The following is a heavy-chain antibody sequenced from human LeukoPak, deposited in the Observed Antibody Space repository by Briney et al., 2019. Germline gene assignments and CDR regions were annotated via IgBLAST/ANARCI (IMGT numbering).Heavy chain of an antibody. J-gene: IGHJ4*02. CDR2: ISWNSGSI. V-gene: IGHV3-9*01. Sequence: GGSLRLSCAGSGFIFNNYAMHWVRQPPGKGLEWVSGISWNSGSIDYADSVKGRFTISRDNSKSTLSLQVSSLRTEDTAVYYCAKDRYSYAFEYSDSWGQGTLVTVSS. D-gene: IGHD5-18*01. CDR3: AKDRYSYAFEYSDS. CDR1: GFIFNNYA.